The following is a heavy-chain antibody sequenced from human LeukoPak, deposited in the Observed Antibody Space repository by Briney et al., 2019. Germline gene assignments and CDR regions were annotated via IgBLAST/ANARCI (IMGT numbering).Heavy chain of an antibody. CDR1: GFAFSSFA. CDR3: AKGVGTNKGGYYFDY. Sequence: PGGSLRLSCAASGFAFSSFAMSWVRQAPDKGLDLVSSISGSGGSTYYADSVKGRFTISRDSSKNTLYLQMNSLRAEDTAVYYCAKGVGTNKGGYYFDYWGQGTPVTVSS. V-gene: IGHV3-23*01. D-gene: IGHD1-26*01. CDR2: ISGSGGST. J-gene: IGHJ4*02.